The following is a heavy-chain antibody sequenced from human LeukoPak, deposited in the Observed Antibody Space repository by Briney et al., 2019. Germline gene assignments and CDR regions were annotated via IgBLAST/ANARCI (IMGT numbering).Heavy chain of an antibody. J-gene: IGHJ4*02. D-gene: IGHD3-22*01. Sequence: PSETLSLTCAVYGGSFSGYYWSWIRQPPGKGLDWIGEINHSGSTNYNPSLKSRVTISVDTSKNQFSLKLSSVTAADTAVYYCARGPYYDSSGYYLNYWGQGTLVTVSS. CDR2: INHSGST. V-gene: IGHV4-34*01. CDR3: ARGPYYDSSGYYLNY. CDR1: GGSFSGYY.